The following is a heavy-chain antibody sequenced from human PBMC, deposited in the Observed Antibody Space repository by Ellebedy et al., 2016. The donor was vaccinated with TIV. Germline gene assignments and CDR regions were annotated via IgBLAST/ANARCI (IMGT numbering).Heavy chain of an antibody. V-gene: IGHV1-24*01. J-gene: IGHJ4*02. D-gene: IGHD6-6*01. CDR2: FDPEDGET. Sequence: ASVKVSXKVSGYTLTELSMHWVRQAPGKGLEWMGGFDPEDGETIYAQKFQGRVTMTRNTSISTAYMELSSLRSEDTAVYYCARVVGPYSSSSFDYWGQGTLVTVSS. CDR1: GYTLTELS. CDR3: ARVVGPYSSSSFDY.